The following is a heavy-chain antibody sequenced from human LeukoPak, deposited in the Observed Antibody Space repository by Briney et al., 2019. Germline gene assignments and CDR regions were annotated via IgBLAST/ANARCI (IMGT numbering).Heavy chain of an antibody. CDR2: IYHSGST. Sequence: SETLSLTCAVSGYSISSGYYWGWIRPPPGKGLEWIGSIYHSGSTYYNPSLKSRVTISVDTSKNQFSLKLSSVTAADTAVYYCARRGYSYGYDYWGQGTPVTVSS. CDR3: ARRGYSYGYDY. CDR1: GYSISSGYY. J-gene: IGHJ4*02. D-gene: IGHD5-18*01. V-gene: IGHV4-38-2*01.